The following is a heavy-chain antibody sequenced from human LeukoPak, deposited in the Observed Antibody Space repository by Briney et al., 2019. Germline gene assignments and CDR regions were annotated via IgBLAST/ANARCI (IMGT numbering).Heavy chain of an antibody. CDR2: IYYSGST. Sequence: PSETLSLTCTVSGDSISSGSDYYWGWIRQPPEKGLEWIGGIYYSGSTYYNPSLKSRVTISVDTSKNQFSLKSSSVTAADASVYYCARHLRSATGSYYWSDSWGQGALVTVSS. CDR3: ARHLRSATGSYYWSDS. V-gene: IGHV4-39*01. D-gene: IGHD1-26*01. CDR1: GDSISSGSDYY. J-gene: IGHJ5*01.